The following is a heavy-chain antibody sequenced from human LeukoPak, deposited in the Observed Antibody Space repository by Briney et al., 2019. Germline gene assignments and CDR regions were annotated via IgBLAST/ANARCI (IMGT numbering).Heavy chain of an antibody. Sequence: GGSLRLSCAASGFTFDDYAMHWVRQAPGKGLEWVSGISWNSGSIGYADSVKGRFTISRDNAKNSLYLQMNSLRAEDTALCYCAKGGDSSSWYYDYWGQGTLVTVSS. V-gene: IGHV3-9*01. D-gene: IGHD6-13*01. CDR1: GFTFDDYA. CDR3: AKGGDSSSWYYDY. CDR2: ISWNSGSI. J-gene: IGHJ4*02.